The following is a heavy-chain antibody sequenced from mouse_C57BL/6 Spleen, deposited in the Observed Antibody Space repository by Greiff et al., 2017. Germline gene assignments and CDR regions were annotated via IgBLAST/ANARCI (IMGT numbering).Heavy chain of an antibody. D-gene: IGHD2-3*01. Sequence: QVQLQQPGAELVMPGASVKLSCKASGYTFTSYWMHWVKQRPGQGLEWIGEIDPSDSYTNYHQKFKGKSTLTVDKSSSTAYMQLSSLTSEDSAVYYCARSDGYYDFDVWGTGTTVTVSS. CDR2: IDPSDSYT. CDR3: ARSDGYYDFDV. V-gene: IGHV1-69*01. J-gene: IGHJ1*03. CDR1: GYTFTSYW.